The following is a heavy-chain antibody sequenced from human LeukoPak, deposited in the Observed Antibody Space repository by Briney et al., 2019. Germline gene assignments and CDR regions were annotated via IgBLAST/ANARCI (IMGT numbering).Heavy chain of an antibody. CDR1: GYTFISYA. Sequence: RASVKVSCKASGYTFISYAISWVRQAPGQRLEWMGWINAGNGNTKYSQKFQGRVTITRDTSASTAYMELSSLRSEDTAVYYCARTIIVAGAFDIWGQGTMVTVSS. CDR2: INAGNGNT. V-gene: IGHV1-3*01. J-gene: IGHJ3*02. CDR3: ARTIIVAGAFDI. D-gene: IGHD2-15*01.